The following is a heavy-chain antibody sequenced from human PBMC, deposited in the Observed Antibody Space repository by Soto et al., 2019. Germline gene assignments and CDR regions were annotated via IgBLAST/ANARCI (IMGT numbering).Heavy chain of an antibody. J-gene: IGHJ6*03. CDR1: GGSISSYY. CDR2: IYYSGST. V-gene: IGHV4-59*01. Sequence: PSETLSLTCTVSGGSISSYYWSWIRQPPGKGLEWIGYIYYSGSTNYNPSLKSRVTISVDTSKNQFSLKLSSVTAANTAVFYCAIVIRGIAAPYYYYYMDVWGKGTTVTVSS. D-gene: IGHD6-13*01. CDR3: AIVIRGIAAPYYYYYMDV.